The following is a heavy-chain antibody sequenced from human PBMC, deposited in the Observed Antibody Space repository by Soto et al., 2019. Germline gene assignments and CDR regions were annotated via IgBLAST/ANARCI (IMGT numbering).Heavy chain of an antibody. CDR3: ARGPGWEPGLSTFYAMGV. D-gene: IGHD1-26*01. CDR2: IKSKTDGGTT. J-gene: IGHJ6*02. CDR1: GFTFSNAW. Sequence: PGGSLRLSCAASGFTFSNAWMNWVRQAPGKGLEWVGRIKSKTDGGTTDYAAPVKGRFTISRDDSKNTLYLQMNSLRVDDTAVYFCARGPGWEPGLSTFYAMGVWGQGT. V-gene: IGHV3-15*07.